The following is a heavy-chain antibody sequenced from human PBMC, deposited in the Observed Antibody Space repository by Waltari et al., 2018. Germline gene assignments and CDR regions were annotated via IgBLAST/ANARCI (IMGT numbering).Heavy chain of an antibody. Sequence: EVQLVESGGGLVKRGGSLRLSCAASGFTLTPYTMNWVRQAPGKGLEWVSSISSTSSDIYYADSVKGRFTISRDNAKSSLYLQLNSLRAEDTAVYYCAGGYSSYYGMDVWGQGTTVTVSS. CDR1: GFTLTPYT. CDR2: ISSTSSDI. J-gene: IGHJ6*02. V-gene: IGHV3-21*02. D-gene: IGHD6-13*01. CDR3: AGGYSSYYGMDV.